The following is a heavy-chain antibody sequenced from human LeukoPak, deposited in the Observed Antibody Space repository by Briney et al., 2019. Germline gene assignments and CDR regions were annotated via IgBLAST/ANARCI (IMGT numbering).Heavy chain of an antibody. CDR2: IYSGGST. Sequence: GGSLRLSCAASGFTVSSNYMSWVRQAPGKGLEWVSVIYSGGSTYYADSVKGRFTISRDNSKNTLYLQMNSLRAEDTALYFCAKKAQYNGNYPLDYWGQGTLVTVSS. V-gene: IGHV3-53*01. J-gene: IGHJ4*02. CDR1: GFTVSSNY. CDR3: AKKAQYNGNYPLDY. D-gene: IGHD1-26*01.